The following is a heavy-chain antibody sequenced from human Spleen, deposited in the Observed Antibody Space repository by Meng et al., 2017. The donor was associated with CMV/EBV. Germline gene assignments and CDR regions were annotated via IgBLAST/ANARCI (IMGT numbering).Heavy chain of an antibody. CDR1: GYTFTGYY. D-gene: IGHD2-21*01. J-gene: IGHJ6*02. V-gene: IGHV1-2*02. CDR3: AGTDIVVDSSSGMDL. Sequence: ASVKVSCKASGYTFTGYYLHWVRQAPGQGLEWMGWINPNSGGTNYAQKFHDRVTMTRDTSINTAYMELSSLRSDDAAVYYCAGTDIVVDSSSGMDLWGQGTSVTVSS. CDR2: INPNSGGT.